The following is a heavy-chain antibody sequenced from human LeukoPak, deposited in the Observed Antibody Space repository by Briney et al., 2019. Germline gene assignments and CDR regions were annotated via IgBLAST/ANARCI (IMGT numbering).Heavy chain of an antibody. V-gene: IGHV1-2*04. J-gene: IGHJ4*02. Sequence: GASVKVSCKASGYTFTGYYMHWVRQAPGQGLEWMGWINPNSGGTNYAQKFQGWVTMTRDTSISTAYMELSRLRSDDTAVYYCARMIAVADHTGGAFDYWGQGTLVTVSS. CDR1: GYTFTGYY. CDR3: ARMIAVADHTGGAFDY. D-gene: IGHD6-19*01. CDR2: INPNSGGT.